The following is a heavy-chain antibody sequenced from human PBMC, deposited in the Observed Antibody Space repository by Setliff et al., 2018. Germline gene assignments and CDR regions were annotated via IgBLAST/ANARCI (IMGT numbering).Heavy chain of an antibody. J-gene: IGHJ4*02. D-gene: IGHD6-19*01. V-gene: IGHV4-4*08. CDR1: GDSMKDNH. Sequence: PSETLSLTCNVSGDSMKDNHWTWIRQPPGKGLEWIGYIYTSGGTNYNPSLKSRVTISVDMSKNQFSLKLSSVIAADTAVYYCARGVSSVSWTPRYWGRGILVTVSS. CDR3: ARGVSSVSWTPRY. CDR2: IYTSGGT.